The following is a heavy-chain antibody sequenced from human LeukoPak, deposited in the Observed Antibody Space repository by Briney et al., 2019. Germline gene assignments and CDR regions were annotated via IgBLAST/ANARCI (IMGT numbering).Heavy chain of an antibody. J-gene: IGHJ6*03. V-gene: IGHV4-59*01. Sequence: PSETLSLTCTVSGGSISSYYWSWIRQPPGKGLEWIGYIYYSGSTNYNPSLKSRVIISVDTSKNQFSLKLSSVTAADTAVYYCAGDLSSVRSRGGYMDVWGEGTTVTVSS. D-gene: IGHD6-19*01. CDR3: AGDLSSVRSRGGYMDV. CDR2: IYYSGST. CDR1: GGSISSYY.